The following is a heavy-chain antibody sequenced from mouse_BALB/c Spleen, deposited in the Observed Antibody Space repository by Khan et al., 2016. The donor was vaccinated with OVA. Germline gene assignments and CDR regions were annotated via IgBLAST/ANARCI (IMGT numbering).Heavy chain of an antibody. CDR1: GYSFTGYF. V-gene: IGHV1-20*02. Sequence: VQLKESGPELVKPGASVKISCKASGYSFTGYFMNWVMQSHGKSLEWIGRINPHIGETFYNPKFKGKATLNADEYSSTAHMELRSLASEDSAVYYCARIYGSDFDYWGQGTTLTVSS. CDR3: ARIYGSDFDY. J-gene: IGHJ2*01. CDR2: INPHIGET. D-gene: IGHD1-1*01.